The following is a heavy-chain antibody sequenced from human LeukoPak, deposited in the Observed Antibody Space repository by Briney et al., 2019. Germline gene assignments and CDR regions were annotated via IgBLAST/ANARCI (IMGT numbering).Heavy chain of an antibody. CDR3: ARDPPYGSGTN. CDR1: GFTFSSYE. J-gene: IGHJ6*02. CDR2: ISSSGSTI. V-gene: IGHV3-48*03. Sequence: GGSLRLSCAASGFTFSSYEMNWVRQAPGEGLEWVSYISSSGSTIYFADSVKGRFTISRDNAKNSLYLQMNSLRAEDTAVYYCARDPPYGSGTNWGQGTTVTVSS. D-gene: IGHD3-10*01.